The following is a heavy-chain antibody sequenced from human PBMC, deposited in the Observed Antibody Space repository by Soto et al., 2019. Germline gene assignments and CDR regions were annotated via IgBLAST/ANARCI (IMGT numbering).Heavy chain of an antibody. J-gene: IGHJ6*03. CDR1: GFSFNTYA. D-gene: IGHD6-13*01. CDR2: IWNDGSNK. CDR3: AREQIAAGAPYMDV. V-gene: IGHV3-33*01. Sequence: QVQLVESGGGVVQPARSLRLSCAASGFSFNTYAMHWVRQAPGKGLEWVAVIWNDGSNKNYADSVKGRFTISRDNSKSTLDLQMNSLRAEDTAVYYCAREQIAAGAPYMDVWGKGTTVTVSS.